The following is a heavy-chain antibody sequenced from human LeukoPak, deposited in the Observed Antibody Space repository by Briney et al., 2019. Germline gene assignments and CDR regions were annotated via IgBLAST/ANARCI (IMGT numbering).Heavy chain of an antibody. J-gene: IGHJ4*02. Sequence: GGSLRLSCAASGFTFSGYWMHWVRQAPGKGLVCVSRINIDGSGTSYADSVKGRFTISRDNAKNTLYLQIDSLRAEDTGVYYCSRAYAGGNDYWGQGTLVTVSS. CDR3: SRAYAGGNDY. D-gene: IGHD3-10*01. CDR1: GFTFSGYW. CDR2: INIDGSGT. V-gene: IGHV3-74*01.